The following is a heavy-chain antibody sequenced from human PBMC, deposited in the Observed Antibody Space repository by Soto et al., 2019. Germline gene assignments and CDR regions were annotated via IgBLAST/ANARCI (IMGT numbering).Heavy chain of an antibody. V-gene: IGHV4-4*02. Sequence: QVQLQESGPGLVKPSGTLSLTCAVSGGSFTSNNWWTWVRQPPGQGLEWIGEIYRTGSTNYNPSLKSRVTLTVDKSENQFSLKVTSLTAADTAVYYCASRDPGTSVDYWGQGTLVTVSS. J-gene: IGHJ4*02. CDR1: GGSFTSNNW. CDR3: ASRDPGTSVDY. CDR2: IYRTGST. D-gene: IGHD1-7*01.